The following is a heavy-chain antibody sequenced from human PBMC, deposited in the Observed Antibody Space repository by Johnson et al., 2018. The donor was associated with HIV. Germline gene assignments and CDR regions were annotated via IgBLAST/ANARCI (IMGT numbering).Heavy chain of an antibody. Sequence: QVQLVESGGGVVQPGRSLRLSCAASGFTFRAYGMHWVRQAPGKGLEWLTLMSYDGSKKYYADSVKGRFTISRDNSKNTLYLQMNSLRPEDTAIYYCAKTASWWLLDSDALDIWGQGTMVTVS. CDR1: GFTFRAYG. CDR3: AKTASWWLLDSDALDI. V-gene: IGHV3-30*18. J-gene: IGHJ3*02. CDR2: MSYDGSKK. D-gene: IGHD3-22*01.